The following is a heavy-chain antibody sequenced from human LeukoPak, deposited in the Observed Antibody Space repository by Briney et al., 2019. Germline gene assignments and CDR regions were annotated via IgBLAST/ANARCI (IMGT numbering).Heavy chain of an antibody. CDR2: ITGPGDST. D-gene: IGHD3-3*02. J-gene: IGHJ4*02. CDR3: AKRIFGWYQIDY. CDR1: GFTFSDYA. Sequence: GGSLRLSCAASGFTFSDYAMSWVRQAPGKGLEWVSAITGPGDSTYYADSVQGRFTISRDNSKNTLYLQINSLRAEDTAVYFRAKRIFGWYQIDYWGQGTLVTVSS. V-gene: IGHV3-23*01.